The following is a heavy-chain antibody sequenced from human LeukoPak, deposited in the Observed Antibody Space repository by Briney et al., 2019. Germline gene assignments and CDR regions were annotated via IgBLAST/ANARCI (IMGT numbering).Heavy chain of an antibody. Sequence: SETLSLTCTVSGGSISSSSYYWGWIRQPPGKGLEWIGSIYYSGSTYYNPSLKSRVTISVDTSKNQFSLKLSSVTAADTAVYYCASEGIAVAENWLDPWGQGTLVTVSS. CDR1: GGSISSSSYY. CDR2: IYYSGST. D-gene: IGHD6-19*01. V-gene: IGHV4-39*01. CDR3: ASEGIAVAENWLDP. J-gene: IGHJ5*02.